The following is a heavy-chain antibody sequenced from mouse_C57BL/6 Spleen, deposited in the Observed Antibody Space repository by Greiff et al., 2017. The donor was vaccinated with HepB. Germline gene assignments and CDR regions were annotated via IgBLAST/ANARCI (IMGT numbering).Heavy chain of an antibody. J-gene: IGHJ2*01. D-gene: IGHD1-2*01. V-gene: IGHV3-2*02. CDR1: GYSIASGYG. CDR2: ISYSGST. CDR3: ARTARIKY. Sequence: DVQLQESGPGLVKPSQSLSLTCTVTGYSIASGYGWNWIRQFPGNKLEWMGYISYSGSTNYNPSLKSRISITRDTSKNQFFLQLNSVTTEDTATYYCARTARIKYWGQGTTLTVSS.